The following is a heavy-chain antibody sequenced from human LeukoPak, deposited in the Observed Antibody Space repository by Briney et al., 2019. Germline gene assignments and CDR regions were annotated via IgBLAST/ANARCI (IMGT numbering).Heavy chain of an antibody. CDR1: GFPFSNAW. V-gene: IGHV3-23*01. CDR2: ISGSGGST. J-gene: IGHJ3*02. D-gene: IGHD2-2*01. Sequence: PGGSLRLSCAASGFPFSNAWMSWVRQAPGKGLEWVSAISGSGGSTYYADSVKGRFTISRDNSKNTLYLQMNSLRAEDTAVYYCAKRKVVVVPAASEAFDIWGQGTMVTVSS. CDR3: AKRKVVVVPAASEAFDI.